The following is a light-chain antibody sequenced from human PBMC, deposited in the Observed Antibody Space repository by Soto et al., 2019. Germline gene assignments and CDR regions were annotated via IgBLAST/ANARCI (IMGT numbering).Light chain of an antibody. J-gene: IGKJ4*01. Sequence: EIVLTQSPATLSLSPGERATLSCRVSQTISSYLAWYQHKPGQAPRLLIYDTSNRATGIPARFSGSGSGTDFTLTISSLEPEDFAVYYCHQRSNWPLTFGGGTKVEIK. CDR2: DTS. CDR3: HQRSNWPLT. CDR1: QTISSY. V-gene: IGKV3-11*01.